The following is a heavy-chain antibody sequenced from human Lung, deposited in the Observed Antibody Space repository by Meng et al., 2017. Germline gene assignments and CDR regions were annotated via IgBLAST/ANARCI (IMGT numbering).Heavy chain of an antibody. CDR1: GGSISTSGYY. D-gene: IGHD6-19*01. V-gene: IGHV4-39*01. Sequence: QWRLQGSGPGLGKPSEALSLTCSVSGGSISTSGYYWGWIRQPPGKGLEWIGSIGHSGFTYYTPSLKSRVAVSLDTSKSQFSLMLTAVTAADTAVYYCVRSSAWVRTGFDPWGQGTLVTVSS. CDR3: VRSSAWVRTGFDP. CDR2: IGHSGFT. J-gene: IGHJ5*02.